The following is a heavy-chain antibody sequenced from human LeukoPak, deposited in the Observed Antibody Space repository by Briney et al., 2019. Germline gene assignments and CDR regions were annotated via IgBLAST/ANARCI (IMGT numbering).Heavy chain of an antibody. J-gene: IGHJ4*02. Sequence: SETLSLTCTVSGGSISSRPYCWGWIRQPPGKGLEWLGSFFYSGSTNYKPSLKSRVTISVDTSKNQFSLKLSSVTAADTAVYYCARLVVSSWYHEVLLGRDYWGQGTLVTVSS. V-gene: IGHV4-39*01. CDR1: GGSISSRPYC. CDR2: FFYSGST. CDR3: ARLVVSSWYHEVLLGRDY. D-gene: IGHD6-13*01.